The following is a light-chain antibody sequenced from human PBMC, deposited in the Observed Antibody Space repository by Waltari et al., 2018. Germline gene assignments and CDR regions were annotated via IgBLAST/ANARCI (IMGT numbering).Light chain of an antibody. CDR2: GGS. Sequence: DIVMTQTPLSLPITPGEPASISCRSSQSLLHSNGNTYLHWYLQKPGQSPQLLIYGGSNRASVGPDRFSCSGSGTDFTLKISKVEAEDVWVYYGVQAIAFPRTFGQGTKVEIK. J-gene: IGKJ1*01. V-gene: IGKV2-40*01. CDR1: QSLLHSNGNTY. CDR3: VQAIAFPRT.